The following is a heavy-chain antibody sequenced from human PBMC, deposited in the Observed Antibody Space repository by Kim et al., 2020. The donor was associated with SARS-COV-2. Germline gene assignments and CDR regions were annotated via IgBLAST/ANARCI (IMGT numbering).Heavy chain of an antibody. CDR3: ARDYYYGSGSYYYGYYYYGMDV. CDR2: INHSGST. CDR1: GGSFSGYY. D-gene: IGHD3-10*01. V-gene: IGHV4-34*01. J-gene: IGHJ6*02. Sequence: SETLSLTCAVYGGSFSGYYWSWIRQPPGKGLEWIGEINHSGSTNYNPSLKSRVTISVDTSKNQFSLKLSSVTAADTAVYYCARDYYYGSGSYYYGYYYYGMDVWGQGTTVTVSS.